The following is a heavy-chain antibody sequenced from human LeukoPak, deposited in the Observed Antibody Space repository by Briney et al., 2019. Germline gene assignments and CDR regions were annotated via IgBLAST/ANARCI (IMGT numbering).Heavy chain of an antibody. D-gene: IGHD5-12*01. J-gene: IGHJ4*02. Sequence: GGSLRLSCAASGFTFSSYAMHWVRQAPGKGLEWVAVISYDGSNKYYADSVKGRFTISRDNSKNTLYLQMNSLRAEDTAVYYCARDGVRYSGYDTYYFDYWGQGTLVTVSS. CDR3: ARDGVRYSGYDTYYFDY. V-gene: IGHV3-30*04. CDR1: GFTFSSYA. CDR2: ISYDGSNK.